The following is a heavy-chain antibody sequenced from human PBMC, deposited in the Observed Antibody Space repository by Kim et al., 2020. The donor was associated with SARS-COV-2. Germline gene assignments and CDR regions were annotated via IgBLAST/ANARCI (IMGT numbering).Heavy chain of an antibody. D-gene: IGHD2-15*01. V-gene: IGHV1-2*02. CDR3: ARDQGSSGSGTWDY. CDR2: IYPQNGKT. Sequence: ASVKVSCKASGYTFTGYYIHWVRQPPGQGLEWMGWIYPQNGKTNYPQRFQGRVTMTRDTSINTAYMELSSLRSDDTAMYYCARDQGSSGSGTWDYWGQGALVTVSS. CDR1: GYTFTGYY. J-gene: IGHJ4*02.